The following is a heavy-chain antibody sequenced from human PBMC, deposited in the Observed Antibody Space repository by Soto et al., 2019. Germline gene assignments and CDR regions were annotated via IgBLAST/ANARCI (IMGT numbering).Heavy chain of an antibody. Sequence: QVQLVESGGGVVQPGRSLRLSCAASGITFSSYGMHWVRQAPGKGLEWVAVISYDGSNKYYADSVKGRFTISRDNSKNTLDLQMNSLRAEDTAVYYCAKARSGWYHDYWGQGTLVTVSS. CDR3: AKARSGWYHDY. V-gene: IGHV3-30*18. J-gene: IGHJ4*02. CDR1: GITFSSYG. CDR2: ISYDGSNK. D-gene: IGHD6-19*01.